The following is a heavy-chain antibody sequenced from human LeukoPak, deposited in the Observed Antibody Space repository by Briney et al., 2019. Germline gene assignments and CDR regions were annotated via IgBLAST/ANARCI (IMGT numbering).Heavy chain of an antibody. J-gene: IGHJ4*02. V-gene: IGHV4-30-2*01. D-gene: IGHD5-12*01. Sequence: PSQTLSLTCTVSGASISSGGYYWSWIRQPPGKGLEWIGEINHSGSTNYNPSLKSRVTISVDTSKNQFSLKLSSVTAADTAVYYCASTKDIVATIDYWGQGTLVTVSS. CDR1: GASISSGGYY. CDR2: INHSGST. CDR3: ASTKDIVATIDY.